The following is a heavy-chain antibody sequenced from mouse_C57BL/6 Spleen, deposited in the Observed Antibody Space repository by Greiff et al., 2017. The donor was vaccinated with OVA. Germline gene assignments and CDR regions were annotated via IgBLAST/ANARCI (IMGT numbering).Heavy chain of an antibody. D-gene: IGHD1-1*01. CDR3: EGYYGSSSAY. CDR1: GYTFTDYY. J-gene: IGHJ3*01. Sequence: EVKLQQSGPELVKPGASVKISCKASGYTFTDYYMNWVKQSHGKSLEWIGDINPNNGGTSYNQKFKGKATLTVDKSSSTAYMELRSLTSEDSAVYYCEGYYGSSSAYWGQGTLVTVSA. CDR2: INPNNGGT. V-gene: IGHV1-26*01.